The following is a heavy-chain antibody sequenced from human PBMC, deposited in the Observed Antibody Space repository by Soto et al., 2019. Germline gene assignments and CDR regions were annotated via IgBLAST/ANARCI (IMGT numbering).Heavy chain of an antibody. J-gene: IGHJ4*02. CDR1: GSTFTRYS. Sequence: PGGSLRLSCAASGSTFTRYSMNWVRRAPGKGLERVSSISSTTNYIYYGDSMKGRFTISRDNAKNSLYLEMNSLRAEDTAVYYCARESEDLTSNFDYWGQGTLVTVSS. CDR2: ISSTTNYI. CDR3: ARESEDLTSNFDY. V-gene: IGHV3-21*06.